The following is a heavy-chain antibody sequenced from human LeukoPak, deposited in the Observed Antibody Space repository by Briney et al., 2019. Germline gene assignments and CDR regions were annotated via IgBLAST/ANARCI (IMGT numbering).Heavy chain of an antibody. CDR1: GGSISSSSYY. CDR2: IYYSGST. V-gene: IGHV4-39*07. Sequence: SETLSLTCTVSGGSISSSSYYWGWIRQPPGKGLEWIGSIYYSGSTNYNPSLKSRVTISVDTSKNQFSLKLSSVTAADTAVYYCARQGKGVTLDYWGQGTLVTVSS. CDR3: ARQGKGVTLDY. J-gene: IGHJ4*02. D-gene: IGHD2-21*02.